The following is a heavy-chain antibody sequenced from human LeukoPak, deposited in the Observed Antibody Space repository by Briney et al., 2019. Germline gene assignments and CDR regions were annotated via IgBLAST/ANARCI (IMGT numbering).Heavy chain of an antibody. J-gene: IGHJ4*02. CDR2: IKVSGGRT. V-gene: IGHV1-46*01. CDR1: GYTFSGFY. CDR3: ARGNRYGDLFDY. D-gene: IGHD4-17*01. Sequence: ASVKVSCKASGYTFSGFYVHWMRQAPGQGLEWMGIIKVSGGRTDYAQKFQGRVTITRDMSTSTVYMELSSLRSEDTAVYYCARGNRYGDLFDYWGQGTLVTVSS.